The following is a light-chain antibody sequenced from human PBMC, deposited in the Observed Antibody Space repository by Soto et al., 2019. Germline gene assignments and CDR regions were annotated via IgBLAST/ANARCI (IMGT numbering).Light chain of an antibody. CDR2: EDY. CDR3: QACDINTAV. Sequence: SYELTQPPSVSVSPGQTASITGSGDKLGDKFACWYQQKPGQSPVLVIYEDYKRPSGIPERFSGSNSGNTDTLTISDTQAMDEADYYCQACDINTAVFGTGTKLTFL. J-gene: IGLJ1*01. CDR1: KLGDKF. V-gene: IGLV3-1*01.